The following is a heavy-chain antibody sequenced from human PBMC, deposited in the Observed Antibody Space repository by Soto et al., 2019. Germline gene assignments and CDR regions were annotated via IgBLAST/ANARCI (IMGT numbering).Heavy chain of an antibody. J-gene: IGHJ6*03. D-gene: IGHD6-13*01. CDR1: GFTFSSYW. CDR2: LNSDGTSA. V-gene: IGHV3-74*01. CDR3: VRGSWQKYYIDV. Sequence: EVQLVESGGGLVQPGGSLRLSCAASGFTFSSYWMHWVRQAPGKGLVWVSRLNSDGTSANYADSVKGRFTTSRDNAQNTVYLQMNSLRAEDTAVYYCVRGSWQKYYIDVWGEGTTVTVSS.